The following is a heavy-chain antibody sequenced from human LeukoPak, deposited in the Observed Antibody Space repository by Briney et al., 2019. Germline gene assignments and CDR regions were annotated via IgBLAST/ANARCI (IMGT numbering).Heavy chain of an antibody. Sequence: PGGSLRLSCAASGFIFSAYAMSWVRQAPGQGLEWISVIGTGGETHYAESVRGRFTISRSNFRNTLYLQMNSLRAEDTAVYYCAKLEAAAGPFDYWGQGTLVTVSS. V-gene: IGHV3-23*01. CDR3: AKLEAAAGPFDY. D-gene: IGHD6-13*01. CDR2: IGTGGET. J-gene: IGHJ4*02. CDR1: GFIFSAYA.